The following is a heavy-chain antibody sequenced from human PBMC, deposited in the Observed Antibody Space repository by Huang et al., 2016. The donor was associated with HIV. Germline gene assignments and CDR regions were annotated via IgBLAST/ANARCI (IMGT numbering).Heavy chain of an antibody. CDR3: ARLPGSITMIRGVITDPY. J-gene: IGHJ4*02. CDR1: GGSIRSDNYY. D-gene: IGHD3-10*01. CDR2: IYYRGST. Sequence: QLQLQESGPGLVKPSETLSLTCTVSGGSIRSDNYYWGWIRQPPGKGLAWIGSIYYRGSTYYNPSLKSRVNITVDTSKNQFSLKRRSVTAADTAVYYCARLPGSITMIRGVITDPYWGQGTLVNVSS. V-gene: IGHV4-39*01.